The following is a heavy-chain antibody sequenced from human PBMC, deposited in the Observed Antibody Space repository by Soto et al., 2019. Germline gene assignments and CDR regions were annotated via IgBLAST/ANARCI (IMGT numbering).Heavy chain of an antibody. Sequence: GPGYSSETLSLTCSVSGGSISSGYYYWSWIRQPPGKGLEWIGNIYYSGNTYYNTSLKIGLLRSINTSKPPLSLNVGSVTAADTTVYFCAGSSLYGLDVWGQGTSVTVSS. CDR3: AGSSLYGLDV. CDR2: IYYSGNT. J-gene: IGHJ6*02. D-gene: IGHD3-10*01. CDR1: GGSISSGYYY. V-gene: IGHV4-30-4*01.